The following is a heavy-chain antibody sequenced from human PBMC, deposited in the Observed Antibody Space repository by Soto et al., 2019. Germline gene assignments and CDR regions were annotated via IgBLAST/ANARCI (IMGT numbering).Heavy chain of an antibody. CDR2: ISGSGGST. CDR1: GFTFSSYA. D-gene: IGHD3-10*01. Sequence: GGSLRLSCAASGFTFSSYAMSWVRQAPGKGLEWVSAISGSGGSTYYADSVKGRFTISRDNSKNTLYLQMNSLRAEDTAVYYCAKDYYASGSYPYYYYGMDVWGQGTTVTVSS. CDR3: AKDYYASGSYPYYYYGMDV. J-gene: IGHJ6*02. V-gene: IGHV3-23*01.